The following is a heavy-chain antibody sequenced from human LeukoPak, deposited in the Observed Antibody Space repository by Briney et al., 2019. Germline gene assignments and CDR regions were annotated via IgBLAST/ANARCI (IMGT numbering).Heavy chain of an antibody. V-gene: IGHV4-61*02. CDR1: GGSISSGGYY. J-gene: IGHJ4*02. Sequence: SETLSLTCTVSGGSISSGGYYWSWIRQPAGKGLEWIGRIYTSGSTNYNPSLKSRATISVDTSKNQFSLKLSSVTAADTAVYYRARGNWNPDYWGQGTLVTVSS. CDR2: IYTSGST. D-gene: IGHD1-20*01. CDR3: ARGNWNPDY.